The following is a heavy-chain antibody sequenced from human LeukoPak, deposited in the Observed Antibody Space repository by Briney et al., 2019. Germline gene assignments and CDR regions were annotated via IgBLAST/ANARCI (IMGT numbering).Heavy chain of an antibody. V-gene: IGHV3-48*03. Sequence: GGSLRLSCAASGFTFSSYEMNWVRQAPGKGLEWVSYISSSGSTIYYADSVKGRFTISRDNAKNSLYLQMNSLRAEDTAVYYCAREKLYIVAPFDYWGQGTLVTVSS. CDR2: ISSSGSTI. CDR1: GFTFSSYE. J-gene: IGHJ4*02. CDR3: AREKLYIVAPFDY. D-gene: IGHD5-12*01.